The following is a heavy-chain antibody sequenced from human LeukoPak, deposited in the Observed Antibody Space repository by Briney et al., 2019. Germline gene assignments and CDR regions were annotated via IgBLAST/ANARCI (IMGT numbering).Heavy chain of an antibody. Sequence: SGHTLVKPTQTVTLTCTFSWMSLSTRGVGVGWIRQLPGKALEWLALIYWDDDKRYSPSLKSRLTITKDTSKNQVVLTMTNMDPVDTATYYCAHRGREEQQFDYWGQGTLVTVSS. CDR3: AHRGREEQQFDY. V-gene: IGHV2-5*02. CDR2: IYWDDDK. CDR1: WMSLSTRGVG. D-gene: IGHD6-13*01. J-gene: IGHJ4*02.